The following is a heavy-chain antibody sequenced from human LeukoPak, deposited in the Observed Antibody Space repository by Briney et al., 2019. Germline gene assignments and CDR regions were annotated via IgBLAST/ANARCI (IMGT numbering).Heavy chain of an antibody. J-gene: IGHJ4*02. D-gene: IGHD6-19*01. CDR1: GFTFSNYW. CDR3: VRTPRGYNSGTFFDY. CDR2: ISGDGTST. V-gene: IGHV3-74*01. Sequence: PGGSLRLSCADSGFTFSNYWMHWVRQGPGKGLVWVSRISGDGTSTSYADSVKGRFTISGDNARNTLYLLMNSLRAEDTAMYFCVRTPRGYNSGTFFDYWGQGTLVTVSS.